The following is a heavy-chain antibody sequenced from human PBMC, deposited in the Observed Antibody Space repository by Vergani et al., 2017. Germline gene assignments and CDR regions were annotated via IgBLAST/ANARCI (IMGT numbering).Heavy chain of an antibody. J-gene: IGHJ4*02. V-gene: IGHV4-30-4*08. D-gene: IGHD2-21*01. CDR1: GGSISSGDYY. Sequence: QVQLQESGPGLVKPSQTLSLTCTVSGGSISSGDYYWSWIRQPPGKGLEWIGYIYYSGSTYYNPSLKSRVTISVDTSKNQFSLRLSSVTAADTAVYYCARVAYCGGDCYLVGAHDYGGQGTLVTVSS. CDR2: IYYSGST. CDR3: ARVAYCGGDCYLVGAHDY.